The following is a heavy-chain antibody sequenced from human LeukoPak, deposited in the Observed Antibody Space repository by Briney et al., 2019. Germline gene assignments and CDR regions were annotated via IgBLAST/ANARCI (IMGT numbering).Heavy chain of an antibody. CDR1: GGTFSSYA. CDR2: IIPIFGTA. Sequence: SVKVSCKASGGTFSSYAISWVRQAPGQGLEWMGGIIPIFGTANYAQKFQGRVTITADESTSTAYMELSSLRSEDTAVYYCARAPFPYYYYYYMDVWGKGTTVTISS. CDR3: ARAPFPYYYYYYMDV. J-gene: IGHJ6*03. V-gene: IGHV1-69*13.